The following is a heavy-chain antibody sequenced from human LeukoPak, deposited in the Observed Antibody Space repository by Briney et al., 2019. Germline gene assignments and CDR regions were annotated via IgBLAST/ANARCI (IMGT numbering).Heavy chain of an antibody. CDR1: GFTFSGSA. V-gene: IGHV3-73*01. CDR3: TSRIDSLDF. J-gene: IGHJ4*02. CDR2: IRSKANSYAT. D-gene: IGHD3-9*01. Sequence: GGSLRLSCAASGFTFSGSAMHWVRQASGKGLEWVGRIRSKANSYATAYAASVKGRFTISRDDSKNTAYLQMNSLKTEDTAVYYCTSRIDSLDFWGQGTLVTVSS.